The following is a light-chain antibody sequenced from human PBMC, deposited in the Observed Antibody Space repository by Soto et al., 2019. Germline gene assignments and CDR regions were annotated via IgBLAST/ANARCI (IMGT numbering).Light chain of an antibody. CDR1: QDISSF. V-gene: IGKV1-27*01. CDR2: GAS. Sequence: DIPMTQSPSSLSASVGDRVTITCRASQDISSFLAWYQQKPGKVPKLLIYGASTLQSGVPSRFSGSGSGTDFTLTISSLLSEDFATYYCQNYNSAPRTFGQGTKVEIK. CDR3: QNYNSAPRT. J-gene: IGKJ1*01.